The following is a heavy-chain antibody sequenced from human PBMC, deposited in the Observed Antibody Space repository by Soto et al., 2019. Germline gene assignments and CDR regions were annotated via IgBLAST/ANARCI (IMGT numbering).Heavy chain of an antibody. CDR1: GFTFSSYS. CDR2: ISSSSSYI. CDR3: ARDGFGIVVVPFDY. V-gene: IGHV3-21*01. J-gene: IGHJ4*02. Sequence: GGSLRLSCAASGFTFSSYSMNWVRQAPGKGLEWVSSISSSSSYIYYADSVKGRFTISRDNAKNSLYLQMNSLRAEDTAVYYCARDGFGIVVVPFDYWGQGTLVTVPQ. D-gene: IGHD3-22*01.